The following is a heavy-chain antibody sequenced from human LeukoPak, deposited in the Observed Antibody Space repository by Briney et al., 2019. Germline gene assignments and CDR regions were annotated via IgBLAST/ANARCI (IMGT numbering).Heavy chain of an antibody. Sequence: SPTLSLTCTVSGGSISSSRYYWGWIRQPPGKGLEWIGIIYYSGSTYYNPSLKSRVTISVDTSKNQFSLKLSSVTAADTAVYYCARELSYYDSSGYYYQAVDYWGQGTLVTVSS. D-gene: IGHD3-22*01. J-gene: IGHJ4*02. CDR3: ARELSYYDSSGYYYQAVDY. V-gene: IGHV4-39*07. CDR1: GGSISSSRYY. CDR2: IYYSGST.